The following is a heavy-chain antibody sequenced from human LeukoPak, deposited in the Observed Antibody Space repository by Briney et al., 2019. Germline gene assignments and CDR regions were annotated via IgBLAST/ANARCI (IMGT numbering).Heavy chain of an antibody. D-gene: IGHD2-15*01. V-gene: IGHV1-69*05. CDR1: GGTFSSYA. J-gene: IGHJ4*02. CDR3: ARGGERTPQNSQRYCSGGSCYSVGDD. CDR2: ISPIFGTA. Sequence: ASVKVSCKASGGTFSSYAISWVRQAPGQGLEWMGRISPIFGTANYAQKFQGRVTITTDESTSTAYMELSSLRSEDTAVYYCARGGERTPQNSQRYCSGGSCYSVGDDWGQGTLVTVSS.